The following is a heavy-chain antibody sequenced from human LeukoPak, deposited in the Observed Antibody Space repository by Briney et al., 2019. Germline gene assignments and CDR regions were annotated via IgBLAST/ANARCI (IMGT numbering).Heavy chain of an antibody. CDR2: ISGSGDST. Sequence: GGSLRLSCAASGFIFNNYAMNWVRQAPGKGLEWVSGISGSGDSTFYADSVKGRFTISRDNSKNTLDLQMNGLRAEDTAVYYCAQSRSSSVSCYNYWGQGTLVTVSS. CDR1: GFIFNNYA. D-gene: IGHD2-2*02. J-gene: IGHJ4*02. V-gene: IGHV3-23*01. CDR3: AQSRSSSVSCYNY.